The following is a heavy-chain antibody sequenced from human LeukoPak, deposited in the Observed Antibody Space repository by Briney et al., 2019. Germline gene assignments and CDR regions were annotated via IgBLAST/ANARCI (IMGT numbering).Heavy chain of an antibody. D-gene: IGHD1-7*01. J-gene: IGHJ4*02. CDR2: IYYSGST. CDR3: ARGGRTGTTDY. Sequence: PSETLSLTCTVSGGSISSYYWSWIRQPPGKGLEWIGYIYYSGSTNYNPSLKSRVTISVDTSKNQFSLKLSSVTAADTAVYYCARGGRTGTTDYWSQGTLVTVSS. CDR1: GGSISSYY. V-gene: IGHV4-59*01.